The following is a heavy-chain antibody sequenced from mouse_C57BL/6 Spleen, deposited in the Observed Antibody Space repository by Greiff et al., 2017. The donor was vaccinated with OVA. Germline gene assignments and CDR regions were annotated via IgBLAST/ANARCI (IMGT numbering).Heavy chain of an antibody. J-gene: IGHJ4*01. CDR3: ARERGFLYAMDY. V-gene: IGHV5-4*01. Sequence: EVHLVESGGGLVKPGGSLKLSCAASGFTFSSYALSWVRQTPEKRLEWVATISDGGSYSSYPDNVKGRFTISRDNAKNNLYLQMSHLKAEDTAMYYCARERGFLYAMDYWGKGTSVTVSS. CDR2: ISDGGSYS. CDR1: GFTFSSYA.